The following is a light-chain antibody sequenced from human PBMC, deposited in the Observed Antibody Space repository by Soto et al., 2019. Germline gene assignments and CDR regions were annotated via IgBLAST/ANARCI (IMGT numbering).Light chain of an antibody. V-gene: IGLV1-40*01. CDR1: DSNIKTNY. CDR3: QSYDSSLSAWV. J-gene: IGLJ3*02. Sequence: QSVLTQPPSASGTPGQMVTISCSGSDSNIKTNYVYWYQHLPGTAPKLFIYGNSNRPSGVPDRFSGSKSGTSASLAITGLQAEDEADYYCQSYDSSLSAWVFGGGTKLTVL. CDR2: GNS.